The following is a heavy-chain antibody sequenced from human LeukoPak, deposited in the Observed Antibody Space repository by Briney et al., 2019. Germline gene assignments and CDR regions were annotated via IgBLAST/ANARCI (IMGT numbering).Heavy chain of an antibody. V-gene: IGHV1-69*13. J-gene: IGHJ4*02. D-gene: IGHD3-22*01. Sequence: SVKVSRKASGDTFSRYGISWVRQAPGQGLEWMGGIIPPFGTANYAQKFQGRVTITADESTSTAYLELSRLRFEDTAVYYCAREWNYESNGYFYYYWGQGTLVTVSS. CDR2: IIPPFGTA. CDR1: GDTFSRYG. CDR3: AREWNYESNGYFYYY.